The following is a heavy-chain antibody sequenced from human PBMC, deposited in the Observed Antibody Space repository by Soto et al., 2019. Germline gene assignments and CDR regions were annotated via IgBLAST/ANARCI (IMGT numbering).Heavy chain of an antibody. CDR2: MNPNSGNT. Sequence: QVQLVQSGAEVKKPGATVKVSCKASGYTFTSYDINWVRQATGQGLEWMGWMNPNSGNTGYEQKFQGRVTMTRNTSITRAHMEQSSVRSEDTAAYYWARRIAARRLPRGRDWFYLWGQGTLVT. CDR1: GYTFTSYD. J-gene: IGHJ5*02. CDR3: ARRIAARRLPRGRDWFYL. V-gene: IGHV1-8*01. D-gene: IGHD6-6*01.